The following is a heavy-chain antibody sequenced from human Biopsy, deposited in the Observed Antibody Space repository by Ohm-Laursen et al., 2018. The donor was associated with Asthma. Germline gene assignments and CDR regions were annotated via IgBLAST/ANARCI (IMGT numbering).Heavy chain of an antibody. CDR1: GFAVSRDY. D-gene: IGHD3-22*01. V-gene: IGHV3-53*01. CDR2: IKTGGTS. Sequence: SLRLSCAASGFAVSRDYMFWVRQAPGKGLEWVSVIKTGGTSHPADSVRGRFTISRDYSKNTLYLQMHSLRAEDTAVYYCARGDSSNWSHYYFDYWGQGTLVTVSS. CDR3: ARGDSSNWSHYYFDY. J-gene: IGHJ4*02.